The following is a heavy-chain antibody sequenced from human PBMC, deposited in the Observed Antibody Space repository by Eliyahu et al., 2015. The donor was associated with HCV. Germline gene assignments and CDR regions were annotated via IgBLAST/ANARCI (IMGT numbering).Heavy chain of an antibody. V-gene: IGHV3-30*04. J-gene: IGHJ3*02. CDR2: ISYDGSNK. CDR1: XXTXXSYA. Sequence: QVQLVESGGGVVQPGRSLRLSCAASXXTXXSYAMHWVRQGPGKGLGWVAVISYDGSNKYYADSVKGRFTISRDNSKNTLYLQMNSLRAEDTAVYYCARTCGGDCYDAFDIWGQGTMVTVSS. D-gene: IGHD2-21*02. CDR3: ARTCGGDCYDAFDI.